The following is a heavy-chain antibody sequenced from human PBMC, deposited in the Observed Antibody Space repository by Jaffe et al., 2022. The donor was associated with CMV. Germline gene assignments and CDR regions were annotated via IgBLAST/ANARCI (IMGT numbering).Heavy chain of an antibody. CDR1: DGSNTSSDYY. CDR2: FYYSGAT. CDR3: ARHGVYSRSSVAFAY. J-gene: IGHJ4*02. D-gene: IGHD6-6*01. Sequence: QLQLQESGPGLVKPSETLSLTCTISDGSNTSSDYYWGWIRQTPEKGLEWLGSFYYSGATYYNPSLKSRVTISVDTSKNQFFLKLRSVTAADTAVYYCARHGVYSRSSVAFAYWGQGTRVTVSS. V-gene: IGHV4-39*01.